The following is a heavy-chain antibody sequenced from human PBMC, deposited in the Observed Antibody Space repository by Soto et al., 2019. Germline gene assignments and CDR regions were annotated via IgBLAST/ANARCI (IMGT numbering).Heavy chain of an antibody. D-gene: IGHD6-19*01. CDR2: FSYNGNT. J-gene: IGHJ3*02. V-gene: IGHV4-39*01. Sequence: SETLSLTCTVSGGSITSNNYYWGWIRQPPGKGLEWIGSFSYNGNTYYNPSLKSRVTISVDTSKNQFSLELSSVTAADTAVYYCARRVRRGIVEAGGTFGMWGRGTLVT. CDR3: ARRVRRGIVEAGGTFGM. CDR1: GGSITSNNYY.